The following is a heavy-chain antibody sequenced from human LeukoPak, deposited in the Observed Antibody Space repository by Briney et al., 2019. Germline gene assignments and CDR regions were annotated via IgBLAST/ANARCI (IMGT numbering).Heavy chain of an antibody. V-gene: IGHV1-24*01. CDR1: GYTLTELS. D-gene: IGHD5-18*01. CDR2: FDPEDGET. Sequence: ASVKVSCKVSGYTLTELSMHWVRQAPGKGLEWMGGFDPEDGETIYAQKFQGRVTMTEDTSTDTAYMELSSLRSEDTAVYYCATDSTAMVRDYYYGMDVWGQGTMVTVSS. J-gene: IGHJ6*02. CDR3: ATDSTAMVRDYYYGMDV.